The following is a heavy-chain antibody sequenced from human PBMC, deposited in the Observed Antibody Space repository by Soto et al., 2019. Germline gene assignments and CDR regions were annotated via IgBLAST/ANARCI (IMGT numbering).Heavy chain of an antibody. CDR2: ISSSSSTI. D-gene: IGHD3-3*01. Sequence: DWVSYISSSSSTIYYADSVKGRFTISRDNAENSLYLQMSSLRDEDTAVYYCARDWYYDFWSGDYYGMDVWGQGTTVTVSS. J-gene: IGHJ6*02. V-gene: IGHV3-48*02. CDR3: ARDWYYDFWSGDYYGMDV.